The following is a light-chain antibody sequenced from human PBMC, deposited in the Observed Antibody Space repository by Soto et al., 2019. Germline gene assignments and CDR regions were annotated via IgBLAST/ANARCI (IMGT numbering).Light chain of an antibody. CDR3: CSYAGTSTFFV. V-gene: IGLV2-11*01. J-gene: IGLJ1*01. Sequence: QSALTQPRSVSGSPGQSVTISCTGTSSDVGAFNYVSWYQHRPGKGPQLIIYDVSKRPSGVPDRFSGSKSGNTASLTISGLQAEDETDYYCCSYAGTSTFFVFGSATKVTVL. CDR1: SSDVGAFNY. CDR2: DVS.